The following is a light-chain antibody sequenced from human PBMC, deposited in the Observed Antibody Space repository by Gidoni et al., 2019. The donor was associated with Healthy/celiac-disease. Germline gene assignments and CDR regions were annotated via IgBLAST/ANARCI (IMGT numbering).Light chain of an antibody. CDR3: QSYDISLSARYV. V-gene: IGLV1-40*01. J-gene: IGLJ1*01. CDR2: GNS. Sequence: QSVLTQPPSVSGAPGQRVTISCPGSSSSSGAGYDVHRYQQLPGTAPKLLIIGNSNRPSGVPDRFSGSKSGSSASLAITGLQAEDEADYYCQSYDISLSARYVFGTGTKVTVL. CDR1: SSSSGAGYD.